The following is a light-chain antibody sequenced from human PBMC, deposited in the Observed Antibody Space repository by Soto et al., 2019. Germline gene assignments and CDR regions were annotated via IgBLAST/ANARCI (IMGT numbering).Light chain of an antibody. CDR2: GNN. Sequence: QSVLTQPPSASGTPGQRVTISCSGSSSNAGSNTVNWYQQLPGTAPRVLIYGNNQRPSGVPDRFSGSKSGTSASLAISGLQSADEADYYCAAWDDSLNGVVFGGGTKLTVL. V-gene: IGLV1-44*01. CDR1: SSNAGSNT. CDR3: AAWDDSLNGVV. J-gene: IGLJ2*01.